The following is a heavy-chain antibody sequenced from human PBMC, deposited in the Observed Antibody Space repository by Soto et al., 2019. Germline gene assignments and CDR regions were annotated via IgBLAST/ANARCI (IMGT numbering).Heavy chain of an antibody. CDR2: IYYSGST. J-gene: IGHJ6*02. CDR1: GGSISSGGYY. D-gene: IGHD2-15*01. Sequence: PSETLSLTCTVSGGSISSGGYYWSWIRQHPGKGLEWIGYIYYSGSTYYNPSLKSRVTISVDTSKNQFSLKLSSVTAADTAVYYCAREVVGYCSGGSCPKGQYYYYGMDVWGQGTTVTVSS. CDR3: AREVVGYCSGGSCPKGQYYYYGMDV. V-gene: IGHV4-31*03.